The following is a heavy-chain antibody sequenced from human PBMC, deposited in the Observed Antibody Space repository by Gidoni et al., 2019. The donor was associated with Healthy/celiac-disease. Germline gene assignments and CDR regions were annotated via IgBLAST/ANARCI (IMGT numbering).Heavy chain of an antibody. CDR1: GFTFSSYA. CDR2: ISYDGSNK. CDR3: AREKGYEGSGDYIGLMLDY. V-gene: IGHV3-30-3*01. J-gene: IGHJ4*02. Sequence: QVQLVESGGGVVQPGRSLRLSCAASGFTFSSYAMHWVRQAPGKGLEWVAVISYDGSNKYYADSVKGRFTISRDNSKNTLYLQMNSLRAEDTAVYYCAREKGYEGSGDYIGLMLDYWGQGTLVTVSS. D-gene: IGHD4-17*01.